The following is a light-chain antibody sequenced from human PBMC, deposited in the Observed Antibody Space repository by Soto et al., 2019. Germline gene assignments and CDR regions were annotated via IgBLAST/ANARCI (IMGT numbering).Light chain of an antibody. V-gene: IGKV3-20*01. Sequence: VLKQSPGTLSLSPGERTTLSCRASQNIRGNELAWYQQKPGQPPRLLINRGSSRAPGIPDRFSGRGSGTEFTLTISRLEPEDFAVYYCQDYGTSAPWTFGQGTRVEIK. J-gene: IGKJ1*01. CDR3: QDYGTSAPWT. CDR2: RGS. CDR1: QNIRGNE.